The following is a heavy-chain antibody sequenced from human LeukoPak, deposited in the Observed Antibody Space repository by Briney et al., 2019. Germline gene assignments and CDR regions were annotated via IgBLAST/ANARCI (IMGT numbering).Heavy chain of an antibody. D-gene: IGHD6-13*01. Sequence: GESLRLSCAASGFTFSSYAMSWVRQAPGKGLEWVSAISGSGASTYYADSVKGRFTISRDNSKNTLYLQMNSLRAEDTAVYYWAKTRPLDSSSWSHGDYWGQGTLVTVSS. J-gene: IGHJ4*02. CDR1: GFTFSSYA. CDR3: AKTRPLDSSSWSHGDY. CDR2: ISGSGAST. V-gene: IGHV3-23*01.